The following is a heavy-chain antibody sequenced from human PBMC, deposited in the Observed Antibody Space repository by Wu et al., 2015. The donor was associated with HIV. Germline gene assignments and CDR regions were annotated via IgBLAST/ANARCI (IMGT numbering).Heavy chain of an antibody. CDR3: ARAVRGSRLGYYYYMDV. Sequence: VQLVQSGAEVRKPGASVKVSCKASGYTFNSYGISWVRQAPGQGLEWMGWISVYNGNIKYAQKFQGRVTITRNTSISTAYMELSSLRSEDTAVYYCARAVRGSRLGYYYYMDVWGKGTTVTVSS. J-gene: IGHJ6*03. CDR2: ISVYNGNI. D-gene: IGHD3-16*01. CDR1: GYTFNSYG. V-gene: IGHV1-18*01.